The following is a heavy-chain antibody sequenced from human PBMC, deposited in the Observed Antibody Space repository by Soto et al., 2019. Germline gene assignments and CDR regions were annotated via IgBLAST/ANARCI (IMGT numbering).Heavy chain of an antibody. CDR2: IWYDESNK. Sequence: GSLRLSCATSRFTFSSYGMHWVRQAPGKGLEWVAVIWYDESNKYYADSVKGRYTINRENYKNKLYIQMNRLKDEDTAVYYCARDGVDDGLPAATPPKETIAVPLLPFAQLVYGMDVWGQGT. J-gene: IGHJ6*02. CDR1: RFTFSSYG. CDR3: ARDGVDDGLPAATPPKETIAVPLLPFAQLVYGMDV. D-gene: IGHD2-15*01. V-gene: IGHV3-33*01.